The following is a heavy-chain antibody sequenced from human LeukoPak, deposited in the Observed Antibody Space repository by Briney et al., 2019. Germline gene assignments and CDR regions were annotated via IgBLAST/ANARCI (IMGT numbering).Heavy chain of an antibody. CDR2: INVSPAYI. CDR3: ARDLNWGAGALDI. Sequence: GESLRLSCAASGFAFSSYSMTWVRQAPGKGLECVSSINVSPAYISYADSVKGRFTISRDNAKNSLYLQVNSLRADDTAVYFCARDLNWGAGALDIWGQGTMVTVSS. V-gene: IGHV3-21*01. D-gene: IGHD7-27*01. CDR1: GFAFSSYS. J-gene: IGHJ3*02.